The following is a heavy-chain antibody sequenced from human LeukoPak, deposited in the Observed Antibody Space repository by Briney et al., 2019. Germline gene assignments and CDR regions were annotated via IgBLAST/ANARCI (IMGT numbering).Heavy chain of an antibody. D-gene: IGHD4-23*01. CDR2: ISGSGGST. V-gene: IGHV3-23*01. J-gene: IGHJ4*02. Sequence: SGGSLRLSCAASGFTFSSYAMSWVRQAPGKGLEWVSAISGSGGSTYYADSVKGRFTISRDNSKNTLYLQMNSLRAEDTAVYYYATVLTVVTPYLDYWGQGTLVTVSS. CDR3: ATVLTVVTPYLDY. CDR1: GFTFSSYA.